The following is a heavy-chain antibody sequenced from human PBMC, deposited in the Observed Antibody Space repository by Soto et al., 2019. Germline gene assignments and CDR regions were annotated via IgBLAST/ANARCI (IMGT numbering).Heavy chain of an antibody. CDR3: ARDAYISGYYQFDY. D-gene: IGHD6-19*01. J-gene: IGHJ4*02. Sequence: QPGXSLILSCAASGFTSSSYWMHCVRQGPGKGLVWVSRIHFDGSTTHYADSVKGRFTISRDNAKNTLSLQMNSLRAEDTAVYYCARDAYISGYYQFDYWGQGTLVTVSS. CDR2: IHFDGSTT. V-gene: IGHV3-74*01. CDR1: GFTSSSYW.